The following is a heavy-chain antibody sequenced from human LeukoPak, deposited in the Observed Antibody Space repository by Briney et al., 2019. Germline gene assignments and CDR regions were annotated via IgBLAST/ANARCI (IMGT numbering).Heavy chain of an antibody. J-gene: IGHJ4*02. CDR3: ARDGDCVWGSYRRKGGFDY. CDR1: GYTFTGYY. CDR2: INPNSGGT. V-gene: IGHV1-2*02. D-gene: IGHD3-16*02. Sequence: ASVKVSCKASGYTFTGYYMHWVRQAPGQGLEWMGWINPNSGGTNYAQKLQGRVTMTRDTSIRTAYMELSRLRSDDTAVYYCARDGDCVWGSYRRKGGFDYWGQGTLVTVSS.